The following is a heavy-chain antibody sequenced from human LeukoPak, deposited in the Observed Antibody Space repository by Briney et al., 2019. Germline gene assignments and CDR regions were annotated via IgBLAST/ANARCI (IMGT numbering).Heavy chain of an antibody. D-gene: IGHD3-10*01. CDR1: GFTFSGYG. V-gene: IGHV3-30*18. J-gene: IGHJ4*02. Sequence: PGRSLRLSCAASGFTFSGYGMHWVRQTPGKGLEWLAVISYDGSNKYYADSVKGRFTISRDNSKNTLYLQMNSLRAEDTAVYYCAKYVSYGSGSYYFWGQGTLVTVSS. CDR3: AKYVSYGSGSYYF. CDR2: ISYDGSNK.